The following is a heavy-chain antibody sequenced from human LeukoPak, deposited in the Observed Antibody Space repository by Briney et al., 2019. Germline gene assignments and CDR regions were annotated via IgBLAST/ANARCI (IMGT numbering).Heavy chain of an antibody. Sequence: PSETLSLTCTVSGGSISSSSYYWGWIRQPPGKGLEWIGSIYYSGSTYYNPSLKSRVTISVDTSKNQFSLKLSSVTAADTAVYYCARGGTRITIFGVVRRDRADPRITPNWFDPWGQGTLVTVSS. D-gene: IGHD3-3*01. CDR1: GGSISSSSYY. CDR3: ARGGTRITIFGVVRRDRADPRITPNWFDP. CDR2: IYYSGST. V-gene: IGHV4-39*07. J-gene: IGHJ5*02.